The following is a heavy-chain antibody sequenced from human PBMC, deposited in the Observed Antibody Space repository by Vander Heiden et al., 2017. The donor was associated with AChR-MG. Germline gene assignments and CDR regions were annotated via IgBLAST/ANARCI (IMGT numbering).Heavy chain of an antibody. J-gene: IGHJ4*02. Sequence: QLQLQESGPGLVKPSETLSLTCPVSGGSISSSSYYWGWIRQRPGKGLEWIGSIYYSGSTYYNPSLKSRGTISVDTSKNQFSLKLSSVTAADTAVYYCARLWEHDYWGQGTLVTVSS. CDR2: IYYSGST. D-gene: IGHD1-26*01. CDR3: ARLWEHDY. CDR1: GGSISSSSYY. V-gene: IGHV4-39*01.